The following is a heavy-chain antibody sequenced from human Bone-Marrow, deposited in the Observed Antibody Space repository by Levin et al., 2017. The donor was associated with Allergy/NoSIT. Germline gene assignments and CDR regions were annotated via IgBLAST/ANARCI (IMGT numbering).Heavy chain of an antibody. Sequence: PGGSLRLSCAASGFTFSSYGMHWVRQAPGKGLEWVAVISYDGSNKYYADSVKGRFTISRDNSKNTLYLQMNSLRAEDTAVYYCAKDTYRYYYGMDVWGQGTTVTVSS. J-gene: IGHJ6*02. CDR1: GFTFSSYG. CDR3: AKDTYRYYYGMDV. CDR2: ISYDGSNK. V-gene: IGHV3-30*18.